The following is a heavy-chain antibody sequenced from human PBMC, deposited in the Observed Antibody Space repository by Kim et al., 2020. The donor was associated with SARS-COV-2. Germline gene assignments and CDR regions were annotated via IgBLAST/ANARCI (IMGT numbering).Heavy chain of an antibody. J-gene: IGHJ4*02. CDR2: ISGSGGST. V-gene: IGHV3-23*01. D-gene: IGHD1-26*01. CDR3: AKDLGSGSYRGDFFDY. CDR1: GFTFSSYA. Sequence: GGSLRLSCAASGFTFSSYAMSWVRQAPGKWLEWVSAISGSGGSTYYADSVKRRFTISRDNSKNTLYLQMNSLRAEDTAVYYCAKDLGSGSYRGDFFDYWGQGTLVTVSS.